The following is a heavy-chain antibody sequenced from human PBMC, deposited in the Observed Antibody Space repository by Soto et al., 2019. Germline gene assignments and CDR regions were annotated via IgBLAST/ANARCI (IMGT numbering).Heavy chain of an antibody. J-gene: IGHJ4*02. CDR2: IYWDDDK. CDR3: AHSRGVDCSGGSCQFFDY. CDR1: GFSLSTSGVG. Sequence: SGPTLVNPTQTLTLTCTFSGFSLSTSGVGVGWIRQPPGKALEWLALIYWDDDKRYSPSLKSRLTITKDTSKNQVVLTMTDMDPVDTATYYCAHSRGVDCSGGSCQFFDYWGQGTLVTVSS. V-gene: IGHV2-5*02. D-gene: IGHD2-15*01.